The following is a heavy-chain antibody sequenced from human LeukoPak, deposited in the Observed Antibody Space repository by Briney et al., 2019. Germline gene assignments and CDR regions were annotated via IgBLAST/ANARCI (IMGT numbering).Heavy chain of an antibody. Sequence: GGSLRLSCAASGFTFSNYWMSWVRQAPGKGLEWVANIKQDGSEKYYVDSVKGRFTISRDNAKNSLYLQMNGLRAEDTAVYYCARGDYGGNSEASKTFDPWGQGTLVTVSS. CDR3: ARGDYGGNSEASKTFDP. CDR2: IKQDGSEK. J-gene: IGHJ5*02. V-gene: IGHV3-7*01. D-gene: IGHD4-23*01. CDR1: GFTFSNYW.